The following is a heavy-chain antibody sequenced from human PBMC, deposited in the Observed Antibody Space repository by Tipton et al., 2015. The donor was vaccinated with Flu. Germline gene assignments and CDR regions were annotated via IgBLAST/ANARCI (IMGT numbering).Heavy chain of an antibody. CDR1: GYAFTSHW. CDR3: ARLATRGEYFFDY. Sequence: QLVQSGAEVKKPGESLKISCKASGYAFTSHWIAWVRQMPGKGLEWMGIIYGADSDTRYSPSFRGQVTISADKSITTAYLQWSSLKASDPAMYYCARLATRGEYFFDYWGQGTRVTVSS. CDR2: IYGADSDT. D-gene: IGHD3-16*01. J-gene: IGHJ4*02. V-gene: IGHV5-51*01.